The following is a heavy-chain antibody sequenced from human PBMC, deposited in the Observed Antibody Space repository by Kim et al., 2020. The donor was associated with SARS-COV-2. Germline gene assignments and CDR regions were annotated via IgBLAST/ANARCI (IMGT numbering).Heavy chain of an antibody. CDR1: GFTFSSYA. D-gene: IGHD4-17*01. Sequence: GGSLRLSCAASGFTFSSYAMHWVRQAPGKGLEWVAVISYDGSNKFYADSVKGRFTISRDNSKNTLYLQMNSLRAADTTLYYCALEMGPYGAIDYWGQGTL. J-gene: IGHJ4*02. CDR2: ISYDGSNK. CDR3: ALEMGPYGAIDY. V-gene: IGHV3-30*03.